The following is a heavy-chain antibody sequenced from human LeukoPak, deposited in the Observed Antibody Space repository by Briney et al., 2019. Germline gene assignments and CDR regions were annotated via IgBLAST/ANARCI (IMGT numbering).Heavy chain of an antibody. CDR3: ARGLYYYDSSGYYAH. CDR2: IYTSGST. Sequence: SETLSLTCTVSGGSISGYSWTWIRRPAGKGLEWIGLIYTSGSTNYNPSLKSRVTMSVDTSKNQFSLKLSSVTAADTAVYYCARGLYYYDSSGYYAHWGQGTLVTVSS. D-gene: IGHD3-22*01. CDR1: GGSISGYS. V-gene: IGHV4-4*07. J-gene: IGHJ4*02.